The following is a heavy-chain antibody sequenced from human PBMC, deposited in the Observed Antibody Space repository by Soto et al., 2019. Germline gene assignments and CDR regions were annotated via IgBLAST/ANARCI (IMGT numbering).Heavy chain of an antibody. CDR2: IYYSGST. CDR3: ARDGAYCSGGSCYPDLSYGMDV. V-gene: IGHV4-31*03. J-gene: IGHJ6*02. Sequence: QVQLQESGPGLVKPSQTLSLTCTVSGGSISSGGYYWSWIRQHPGKGLEWIGYIYYSGSTYYNPSLKSRVTISVDTSKNQFSLKLSSVTAADTAVYYCARDGAYCSGGSCYPDLSYGMDVWGQGTTVTVSS. D-gene: IGHD2-15*01. CDR1: GGSISSGGYY.